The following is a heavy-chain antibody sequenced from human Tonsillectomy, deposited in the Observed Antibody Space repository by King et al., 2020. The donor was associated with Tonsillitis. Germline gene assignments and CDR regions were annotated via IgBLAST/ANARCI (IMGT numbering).Heavy chain of an antibody. CDR1: GGSFSGYY. CDR3: ARDWAYYYDSSGYYRAFDI. D-gene: IGHD3-22*01. CDR2: INHSGST. J-gene: IGHJ3*02. V-gene: IGHV4-34*01. Sequence: VQLQQWGAGLLKPSETLSLTCAVYGGSFSGYYWSWIRQPPGKGLECIGEINHSGSTNYNPSLKSLDTISVDTSKNQFSLKRSSVTAADTAVYYCARDWAYYYDSSGYYRAFDIWGQGTMVTVSS.